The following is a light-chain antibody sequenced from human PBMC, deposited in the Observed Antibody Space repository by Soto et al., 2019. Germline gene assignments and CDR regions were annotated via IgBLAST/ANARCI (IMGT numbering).Light chain of an antibody. CDR3: QQYNNWPLT. CDR1: QSVSTK. Sequence: EIVMTQSPATLSVSPGERATLSCRASQSVSTKLAWYQQKPGQAPRLLIDDASTRATGIPARFSGSGSGTQVTLTISSLQSEDFAGYYCQQYNNWPLTCGGGTKGEIK. CDR2: DAS. J-gene: IGKJ4*01. V-gene: IGKV3-15*01.